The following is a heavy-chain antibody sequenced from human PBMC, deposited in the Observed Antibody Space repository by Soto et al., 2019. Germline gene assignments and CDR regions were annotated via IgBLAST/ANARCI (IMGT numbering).Heavy chain of an antibody. CDR2: IIPIFGTA. CDR1: GGTFSSYA. CDR3: ARGSQRWLQPNWFDP. V-gene: IGHV1-69*13. J-gene: IGHJ5*02. Sequence: SVKVSCKASGGTFSSYAISWVRQAPGQGLEWMGGIIPIFGTANYAQKFQGRVTITADESTSTAYMELSSLRSEDTAVYYCARGSQRWLQPNWFDPWGQGTLVTVSS. D-gene: IGHD5-12*01.